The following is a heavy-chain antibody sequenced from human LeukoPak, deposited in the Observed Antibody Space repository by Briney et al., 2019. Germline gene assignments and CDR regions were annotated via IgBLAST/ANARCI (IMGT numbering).Heavy chain of an antibody. CDR1: GFTFSSYA. J-gene: IGHJ4*02. D-gene: IGHD3-16*01. CDR3: VKDLGGPMLTFGGQRGYFDY. V-gene: IGHV3-23*01. Sequence: GGSLRLSCAASGFTFSSYAMHWVRQAPGNGLEWVSAISGSGAGTYYADSVKGRFTISRDYSQNTLSLQMNSLRAEDTAVYYCVKDLGGPMLTFGGQRGYFDYWGQGALVTVSS. CDR2: ISGSGAGT.